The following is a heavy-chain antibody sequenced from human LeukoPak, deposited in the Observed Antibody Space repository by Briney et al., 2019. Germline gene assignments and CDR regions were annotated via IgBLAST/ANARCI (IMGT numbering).Heavy chain of an antibody. Sequence: SETLSLTCTVSGGSISSYYRSWIRQPAGKGLEWIGRIYTSGSTNYNPSPKSRVTMSVDTSKNQFSLKLSSVTAADTAVYYCAREVYYYGSGSYFNYWGQGTLVTVSS. V-gene: IGHV4-4*07. CDR1: GGSISSYY. J-gene: IGHJ4*02. CDR3: AREVYYYGSGSYFNY. CDR2: IYTSGST. D-gene: IGHD3-10*01.